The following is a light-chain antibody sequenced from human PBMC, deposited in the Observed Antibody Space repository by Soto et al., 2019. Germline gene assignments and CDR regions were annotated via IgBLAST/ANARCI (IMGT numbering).Light chain of an antibody. CDR1: QSVSSSY. Sequence: EIVLTQSPGTLSLSPGDRATLSCRASQSVSSSYLAWYQQKPGHAPRLLIYGASNRATGIPDRFSGSGSGTDFTLTISRLEPEDFAVYYCQQYDNSPLTFGGGTKVKIK. J-gene: IGKJ4*01. CDR2: GAS. CDR3: QQYDNSPLT. V-gene: IGKV3-20*01.